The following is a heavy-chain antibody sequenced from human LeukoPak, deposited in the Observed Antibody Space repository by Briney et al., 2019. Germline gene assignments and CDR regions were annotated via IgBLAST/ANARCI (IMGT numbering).Heavy chain of an antibody. V-gene: IGHV3-48*01. D-gene: IGHD6-19*01. J-gene: IGHJ4*02. CDR2: ISSSSSTI. CDR1: GFTFSSYS. Sequence: GGSLRLSCAASGFTFSSYSMNWVRQAPGKGLEWVSYISSSSSTIYYADSVKGRFTISRDNAKNSLYLQMNSLRAEDTAVYYCARDSESGWSDYWGQGTLVTVSS. CDR3: ARDSESGWSDY.